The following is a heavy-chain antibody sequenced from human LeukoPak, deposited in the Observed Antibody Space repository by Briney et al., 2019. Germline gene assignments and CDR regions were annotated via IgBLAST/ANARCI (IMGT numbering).Heavy chain of an antibody. Sequence: GGSLRLSCAASGFTFSSYGMSWVRQAPGKGLEWVSAISGSGGSTYYADSVKGRFTISRDNSKNTLYLQMNSLRAEDTAVYYCAKVRSATGMTTTYFDYWGQGTLVTVSS. J-gene: IGHJ4*02. D-gene: IGHD1-26*01. CDR1: GFTFSSYG. V-gene: IGHV3-23*01. CDR2: ISGSGGST. CDR3: AKVRSATGMTTTYFDY.